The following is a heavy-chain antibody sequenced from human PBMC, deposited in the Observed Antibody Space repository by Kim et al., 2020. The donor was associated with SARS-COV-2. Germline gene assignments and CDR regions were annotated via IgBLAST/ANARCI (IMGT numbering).Heavy chain of an antibody. D-gene: IGHD5-12*01. J-gene: IGHJ4*02. CDR1: GFTFSSYW. Sequence: GGSLRLSCAASGFTFSSYWMHWVRQAPGKGLVCVSRINSDGSTASYADSVKGRFIISRDNAKNTLYLQMNSLRAEDTAVYYCARAGDIVATDPEFDNWGQGTQVTVSS. CDR3: ARAGDIVATDPEFDN. V-gene: IGHV3-74*01. CDR2: INSDGSTA.